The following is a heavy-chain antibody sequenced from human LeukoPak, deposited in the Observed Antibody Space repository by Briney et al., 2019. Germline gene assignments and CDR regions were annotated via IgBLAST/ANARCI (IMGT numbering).Heavy chain of an antibody. CDR3: ARAIQFGGYFDY. V-gene: IGHV3-53*01. CDR1: GFTLSGDY. CDR2: IFGAGTT. D-gene: IGHD2-15*01. Sequence: GSLRLSCAASGFTLSGDYMSWVRQAPGKGLEWVSVIFGAGTTYYADSVKGRFTISRDNSKNTLYLQMNSLRAEDTAVYYCARAIQFGGYFDYWGQGTLVTVST. J-gene: IGHJ4*02.